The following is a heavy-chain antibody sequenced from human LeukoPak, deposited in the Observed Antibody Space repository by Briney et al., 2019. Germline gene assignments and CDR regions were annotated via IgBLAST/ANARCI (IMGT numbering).Heavy chain of an antibody. CDR2: INDGNGKT. J-gene: IGHJ4*02. D-gene: IGHD4-17*01. V-gene: IGHV1-3*01. CDR1: GYIFPDYA. Sequence: ASVTVSCMACGYIFPDYAIQWVRQAPGQGLEWMGWINDGNGKTKYSQKFQGRVTITRDTSASTAYMELSGLRSEDTAVYYCARARWTSTVTTYYLDYWGQGTLVTVSS. CDR3: ARARWTSTVTTYYLDY.